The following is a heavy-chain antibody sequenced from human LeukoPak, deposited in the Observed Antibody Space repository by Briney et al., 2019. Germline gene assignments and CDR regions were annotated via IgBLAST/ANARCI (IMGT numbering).Heavy chain of an antibody. V-gene: IGHV4-39*01. CDR2: IIYSGTT. D-gene: IGHD6-19*01. J-gene: IGHJ3*02. CDR1: GGSISSNRYY. CDR3: ARHGSSGWFEDAFDI. Sequence: SETLSLTCTVSGGSISSNRYYWSWIRQPPGKGLEWIGTIIYSGTTYYNPSLKSRVTISVDTSKNRFSLKLTSVTVADTAVYYCARHGSSGWFEDAFDIWGQGTMVTVSS.